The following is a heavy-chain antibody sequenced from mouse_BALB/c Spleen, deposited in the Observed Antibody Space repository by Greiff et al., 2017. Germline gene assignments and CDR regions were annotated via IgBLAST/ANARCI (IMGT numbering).Heavy chain of an antibody. V-gene: IGHV1-7*01. CDR1: GYTFTSYC. CDR2: INPSTGYT. J-gene: IGHJ4*01. D-gene: IGHD2-12*01. Sequence: VQLQQSGAELAKPGASVKMSCKASGYTFTSYCMHWVKQRPGQGLEWIGYINPSTGYTEYNQKFKDKATLTADKSSSTAYMQLSSLTSEDSAVYYCARRSYPYYAMDYWGQGTSVTVSS. CDR3: ARRSYPYYAMDY.